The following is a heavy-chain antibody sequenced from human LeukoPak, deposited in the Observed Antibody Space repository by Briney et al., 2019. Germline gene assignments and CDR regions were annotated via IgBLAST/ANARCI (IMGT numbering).Heavy chain of an antibody. CDR3: ARVGIRITMIVGEWDYFDY. V-gene: IGHV4-38-2*02. J-gene: IGHJ4*02. CDR2: IYHSGST. D-gene: IGHD3-22*01. CDR1: GYSISSGYY. Sequence: SETLSLTCTVSGYSISSGYYWGWIRQPPGKGLEWIGSIYHSGSTYYNPSLKSRVTISVDTSKNQFSLKLSSVTAADTAVYYCARVGIRITMIVGEWDYFDYWGQGTLVTVSS.